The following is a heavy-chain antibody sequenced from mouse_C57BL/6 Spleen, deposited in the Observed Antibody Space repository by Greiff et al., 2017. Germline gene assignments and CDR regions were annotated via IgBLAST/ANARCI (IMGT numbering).Heavy chain of an antibody. CDR2: ILPGSGST. CDR3: ERYDGYLYAMDY. Sequence: QVQLQQSGAELVKPAASVSLSCKASGYTFTGYWIEWVKQRPGHGLEWIGEILPGSGSTRYNEKFKANATLLANTTSNTAYMQLCSLTTEHSAVYYSERYDGYLYAMDYGGQGTSVTVSA. J-gene: IGHJ4*01. CDR1: GYTFTGYW. V-gene: IGHV1-9*01. D-gene: IGHD2-3*01.